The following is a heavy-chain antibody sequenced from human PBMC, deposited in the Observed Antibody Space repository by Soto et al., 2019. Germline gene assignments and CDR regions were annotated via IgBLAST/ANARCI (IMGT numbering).Heavy chain of an antibody. J-gene: IGHJ3*02. CDR1: GFTFDEYG. Sequence: GGSLRLSCAASGFTFDEYGMSWVRQAPGKGLEWVPGINWNGGSTGYADSVKGRFTISRDNSKNTLYLQMNSLRAEDTAVYYCAKDCGGNSVYAFDIWGQGTMVTVSS. CDR3: AKDCGGNSVYAFDI. D-gene: IGHD2-21*02. CDR2: INWNGGST. V-gene: IGHV3-20*04.